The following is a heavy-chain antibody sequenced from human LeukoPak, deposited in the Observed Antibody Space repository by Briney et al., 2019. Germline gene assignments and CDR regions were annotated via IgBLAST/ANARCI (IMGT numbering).Heavy chain of an antibody. CDR1: GFTFSSYA. Sequence: GGSLRLSCAASGFTFSSYAIHWVRQAPGKGLEWVAVVSSDGRNKYYADSVKGRFTISRDNSKNTLYLQMNSLRSEDTAVYYCARDPYTSGWGPFDYWGQGTLVTVSA. V-gene: IGHV3-30*04. J-gene: IGHJ4*02. CDR2: VSSDGRNK. D-gene: IGHD6-19*01. CDR3: ARDPYTSGWGPFDY.